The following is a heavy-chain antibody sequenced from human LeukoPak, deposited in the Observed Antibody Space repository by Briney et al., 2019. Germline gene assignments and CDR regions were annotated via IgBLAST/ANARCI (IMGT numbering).Heavy chain of an antibody. CDR1: GYTFTSYD. V-gene: IGHV1-8*01. J-gene: IGHJ5*02. CDR3: ARGNSRKNHYGSGSYYTKYNWFDP. CDR2: MNPNSGNT. Sequence: ASVKVSCKASGYTFTSYDINWVRQATGQGLEWMRWMNPNSGNTGYAQKFQGRVTTTRNTSISTAYMELSSLRSEDMAVYYCARGNSRKNHYGSGSYYTKYNWFDPWGQGTLVTVSS. D-gene: IGHD3-10*01.